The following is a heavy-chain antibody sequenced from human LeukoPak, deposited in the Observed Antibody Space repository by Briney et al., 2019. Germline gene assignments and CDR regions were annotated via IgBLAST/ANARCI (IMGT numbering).Heavy chain of an antibody. Sequence: PGGSLRLSCAASGFTFSNSWMQWVRQAPGKGLVWVSRINPDGSSSGYADSVKGRFTISRDNAKNTLYVRMNSLRAEDTAVYYCTRDIYGPGDYWGQGTLVAVSS. J-gene: IGHJ4*02. V-gene: IGHV3-74*01. D-gene: IGHD4-17*01. CDR2: INPDGSSS. CDR3: TRDIYGPGDY. CDR1: GFTFSNSW.